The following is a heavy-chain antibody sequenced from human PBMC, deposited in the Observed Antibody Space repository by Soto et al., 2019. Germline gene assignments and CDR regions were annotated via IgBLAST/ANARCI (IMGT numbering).Heavy chain of an antibody. J-gene: IGHJ4*02. V-gene: IGHV3-21*06. CDR1: GFTCSRYS. Sequence: GGALRLSCVASGFTCSRYSINWFRQAPGKGLEWVSSISSGGNTKSYAHSVKGRFTVSRDNAKNSLYLQMDSLRPEDTAVYYCARVAYWGQGALVTVSS. CDR2: ISSGGNTK. CDR3: ARVAY.